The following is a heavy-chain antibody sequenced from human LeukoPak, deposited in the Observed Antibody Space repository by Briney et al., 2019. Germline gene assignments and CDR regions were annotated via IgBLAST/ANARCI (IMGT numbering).Heavy chain of an antibody. V-gene: IGHV3-64*01. J-gene: IGHJ4*02. CDR2: ISSNGGST. D-gene: IGHD6-13*01. CDR1: GFTFSSYA. Sequence: GGSLRLSCAASGFTFSSYAMHWVRQAPGKGLEYVSAISSNGGSTYYANSVKGRFTISRDNSKNTLYLQMGSLRAEDMAVYYCATHSSPTRGGNYFDYWGQGTLVTVSS. CDR3: ATHSSPTRGGNYFDY.